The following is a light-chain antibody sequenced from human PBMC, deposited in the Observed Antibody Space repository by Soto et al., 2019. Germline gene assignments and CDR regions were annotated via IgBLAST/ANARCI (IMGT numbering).Light chain of an antibody. V-gene: IGKV1-5*03. CDR3: XXXXXXXXA. J-gene: IGKJ1*01. CDR1: PTMSRW. Sequence: DIQMTQSPSTLSGSAGDRVPINCRASPTMSRWLAWYQTKPRKDPKTMIYKAFTLKSGVPSRFSGNVSGTEFNLTLSRLQTDDCATXXXXXXXXXXXAXGQRTKVDI. CDR2: KAF.